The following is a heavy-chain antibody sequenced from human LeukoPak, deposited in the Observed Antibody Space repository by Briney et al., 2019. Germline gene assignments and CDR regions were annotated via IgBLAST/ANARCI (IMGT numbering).Heavy chain of an antibody. J-gene: IGHJ4*02. CDR2: ISYDGKSK. CDR1: GLSFGDSG. CDR3: AKNGYSSGWYMYYFDY. D-gene: IGHD6-19*01. Sequence: PGGSLRLSCAASGLSFGDSGMHWVRQAPGKGLEWVAVISYDGKSKYYADSVKGRFTVSRDNSMNTLFLQMNSLRTEDTAVYYCAKNGYSSGWYMYYFDYWGQGTLVTVSS. V-gene: IGHV3-30*18.